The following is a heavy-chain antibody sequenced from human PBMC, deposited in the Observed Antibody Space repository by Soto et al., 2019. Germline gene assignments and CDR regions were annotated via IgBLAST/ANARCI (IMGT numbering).Heavy chain of an antibody. CDR2: INHSGST. Sequence: PSETLSLTCAVYGGSFSGYYWTWIRQPPGTGLEWIGEINHSGSTNYNPSLKSRVTISVDTSKNQFSLKLTSVTAADTAVYYCARDKGAPDPYDSSGYYSLDYWGQGTLVTVSS. J-gene: IGHJ4*02. D-gene: IGHD3-22*01. CDR1: GGSFSGYY. CDR3: ARDKGAPDPYDSSGYYSLDY. V-gene: IGHV4-34*01.